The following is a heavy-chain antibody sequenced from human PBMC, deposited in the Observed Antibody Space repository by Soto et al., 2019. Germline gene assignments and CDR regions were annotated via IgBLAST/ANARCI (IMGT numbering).Heavy chain of an antibody. J-gene: IGHJ4*02. CDR2: IRSKANSYAT. D-gene: IGHD4-17*01. Sequence: GGSLRLSCAASGFTFSGSAMHWVRQASGKGLEWVGRIRSKANSYATAYAASVKGRFTISRDDSKNTAYLQMNSLKTEDTAMYYCNRPGADYGDDYWGQGTLVTVSS. V-gene: IGHV3-73*01. CDR3: NRPGADYGDDY. CDR1: GFTFSGSA.